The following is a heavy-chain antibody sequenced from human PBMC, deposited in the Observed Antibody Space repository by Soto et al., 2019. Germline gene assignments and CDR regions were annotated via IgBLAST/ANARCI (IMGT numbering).Heavy chain of an antibody. D-gene: IGHD4-17*01. V-gene: IGHV4-34*09. CDR2: IYYSGST. CDR1: GGSFSGYY. Sequence: SETLALTCAVYGGSFSGYYWSWIRQPPGKGLEWIGYIYYSGSTYYNPSLKSRVTISVDTSKNQFSLKLSSVTAADTAVYYCARGLRPLDYWGQGTLVTVSS. CDR3: ARGLRPLDY. J-gene: IGHJ4*02.